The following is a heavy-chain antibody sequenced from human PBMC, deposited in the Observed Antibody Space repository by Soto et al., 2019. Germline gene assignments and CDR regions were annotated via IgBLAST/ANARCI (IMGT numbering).Heavy chain of an antibody. D-gene: IGHD2-8*01. J-gene: IGHJ5*02. CDR3: AKGKRVMVYAMYWFDP. Sequence: GGSLRLSCAASGFTFSSYAMSWVRQAPGKGLEWVSVIRYDGSNTYYADSVKGRFTISRDNSKNTLYLQMNSLRAEDTALYYCAKGKRVMVYAMYWFDPWGQGTLVTVSS. V-gene: IGHV3-30*18. CDR2: IRYDGSNT. CDR1: GFTFSSYA.